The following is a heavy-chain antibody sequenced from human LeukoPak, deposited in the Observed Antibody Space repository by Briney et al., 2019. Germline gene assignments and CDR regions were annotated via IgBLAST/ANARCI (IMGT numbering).Heavy chain of an antibody. CDR3: AREKGPGYYYDSSGYYLDY. CDR2: IYYSGST. CDR1: GGSISSGDYY. J-gene: IGHJ4*02. Sequence: SETLSLTCTVSGGSISSGDYYWSWIRQPPGKGLEWIGYIYYSGSTYYNPSLKSRVTISVDTSKNQFSLELSSVTAADTAVYYCAREKGPGYYYDSSGYYLDYWGQGTLVTVSS. D-gene: IGHD3-22*01. V-gene: IGHV4-30-4*01.